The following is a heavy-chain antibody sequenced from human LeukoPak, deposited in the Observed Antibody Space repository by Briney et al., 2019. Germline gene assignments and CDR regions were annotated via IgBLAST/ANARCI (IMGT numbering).Heavy chain of an antibody. CDR3: ARDRGSLGHFDY. CDR1: GYTFTSYY. D-gene: IGHD5-12*01. CDR2: LNPNGGSA. V-gene: IGHV1-46*01. Sequence: GAPVKVSCKASGYTFTSYYMHWVRQAPGQGLEWIGILNPNGGSATYAQKFQGRVTMTTDTSASTVYMELSSLRSEDTALYYCARDRGSLGHFDYWGQGTLVTVSS. J-gene: IGHJ4*02.